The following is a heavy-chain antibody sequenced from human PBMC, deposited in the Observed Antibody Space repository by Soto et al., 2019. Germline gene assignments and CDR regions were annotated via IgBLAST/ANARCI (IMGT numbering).Heavy chain of an antibody. V-gene: IGHV4-61*03. CDR1: RGSVVSGSYY. CDR2: IYYSGST. D-gene: IGHD1-26*01. CDR3: ARDSVLGYYSAHRNHYWFEP. Sequence: SLTRSLTCTVSRGSVVSGSYYWSWIRQPLGKGLEWIGYIYYSGSTDYNPSLRVRSTISLDRANNNFSMHLKSVSSPDTAILFCARDSVLGYYSAHRNHYWFEPWRQRTLVTVSS. J-gene: IGHJ5*02.